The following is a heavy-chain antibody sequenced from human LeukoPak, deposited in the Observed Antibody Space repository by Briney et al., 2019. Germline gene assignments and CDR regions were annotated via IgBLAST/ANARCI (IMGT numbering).Heavy chain of an antibody. Sequence: PGGSLRLSRAASGFTFSNTCMSWVRQPPGKGLEWVAHIKPDGSEKNYVDSVKGRFTLFRDDAKNSVYLQMNSLRVEDTAVYYCARDSGSGGPWGQGTPVTVSS. CDR1: GFTFSNTC. V-gene: IGHV3-7*01. CDR2: IKPDGSEK. D-gene: IGHD6-19*01. CDR3: ARDSGSGGP. J-gene: IGHJ5*02.